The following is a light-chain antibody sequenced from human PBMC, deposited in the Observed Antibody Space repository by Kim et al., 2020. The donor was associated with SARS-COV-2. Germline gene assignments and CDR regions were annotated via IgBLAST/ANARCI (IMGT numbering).Light chain of an antibody. CDR1: NIGSKS. Sequence: SYELTQPPSVSVAPGKTARITCGGNNIGSKSVHWYQQKPGQAPVLVVYDDSDRPSGIPERFSGSNSGNTATLTIRRVEAGDEADYYCQVWDSSSDHVEFGGGTQLT. V-gene: IGLV3-21*03. J-gene: IGLJ2*01. CDR3: QVWDSSSDHVE. CDR2: DDS.